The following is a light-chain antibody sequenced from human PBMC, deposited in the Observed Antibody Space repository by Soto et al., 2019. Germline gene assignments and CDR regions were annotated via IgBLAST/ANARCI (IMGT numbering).Light chain of an antibody. V-gene: IGLV2-14*01. CDR2: EVT. J-gene: IGLJ1*01. CDR3: SSYAGSGTDNYV. CDR1: RSDVGAYNY. Sequence: QSALTQPASVSGSPGQSIAISCTGTRSDVGAYNYVSWYQQHPGKAPKLMISEVTNRPSGVSDRFSGSKSGNTASLTISGLQAEDEADYYCSSYAGSGTDNYVFGSGTKLTVL.